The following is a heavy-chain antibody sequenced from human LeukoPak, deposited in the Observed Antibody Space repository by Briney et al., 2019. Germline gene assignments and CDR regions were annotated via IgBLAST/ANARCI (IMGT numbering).Heavy chain of an antibody. D-gene: IGHD2/OR15-2a*01. V-gene: IGHV4-34*01. CDR1: GDSLSRYY. CDR3: ASVRHDPLEYYYYIDV. Sequence: PSETLSLTCAVYGDSLSRYYWTWIRQPPGKGLQWLGEINPSGGPDYNPSLKSRATISVDTSKNQFSLRLTSVTAADTAVYYCASVRHDPLEYYYYIDVWGKGTTVTVSS. J-gene: IGHJ6*03. CDR2: INPSGGP.